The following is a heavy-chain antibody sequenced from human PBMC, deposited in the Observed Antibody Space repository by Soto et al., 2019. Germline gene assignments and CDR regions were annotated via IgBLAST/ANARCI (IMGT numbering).Heavy chain of an antibody. D-gene: IGHD5-18*01. CDR2: ISGSGGST. Sequence: GGSLRLSCAASGFTFSSYAMSWVRQAPGKGLEWVSAISGSGGSTYYADSVKGRFTISRDNSKNTLYLQMNSLRAEDTAVYYCAKARGYSYGYDSGYYYGMDVWGQGTTVTVSS. CDR1: GFTFSSYA. J-gene: IGHJ6*02. CDR3: AKARGYSYGYDSGYYYGMDV. V-gene: IGHV3-23*01.